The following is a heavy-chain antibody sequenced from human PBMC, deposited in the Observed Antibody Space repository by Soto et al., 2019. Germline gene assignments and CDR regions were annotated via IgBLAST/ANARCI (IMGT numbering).Heavy chain of an antibody. V-gene: IGHV3-7*01. CDR2: IKQDGGAK. Sequence: PGGSLRLSCVASEFTFSSYWMSWVRQAPGKGLEWVANIKQDGGAKYYVDSVKGRFTISRDNAKDSLFLQMNSLRAEDTAVYYCVRESERTNKMDGWGQGTTVTVAS. CDR1: EFTFSSYW. J-gene: IGHJ6*02. CDR3: VRESERTNKMDG.